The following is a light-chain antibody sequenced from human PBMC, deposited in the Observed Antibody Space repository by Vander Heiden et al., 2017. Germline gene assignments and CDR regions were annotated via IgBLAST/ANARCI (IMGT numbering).Light chain of an antibody. CDR2: TAS. V-gene: IGKV1-39*01. CDR3: QQSDMSPST. J-gene: IGKJ1*01. CDR1: QSISRY. Sequence: DIQLTQSPSSLSASVGDRVTITCRASQSISRYLDWYQQKPGKVPKLLIYTASSLQSGVPPRFSGSGSGTDFTLTISSLQPEDFGTYYCQQSDMSPSTFGQGTKVEIK.